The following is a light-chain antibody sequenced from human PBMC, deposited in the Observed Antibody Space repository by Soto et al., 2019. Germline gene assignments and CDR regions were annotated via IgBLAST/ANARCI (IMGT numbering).Light chain of an antibody. J-gene: IGLJ2*01. Sequence: QSALTQPASVSASPGQSITISCTGTSSDIGAYNSVSWYQQLPGQAPQLMIYDVSFRPSGISSRFSGAKSGNTASLTISGLRPDDDAYYYCASYTTARIRVFGGGTKLTVL. CDR3: ASYTTARIRV. V-gene: IGLV2-14*03. CDR2: DVS. CDR1: SSDIGAYNS.